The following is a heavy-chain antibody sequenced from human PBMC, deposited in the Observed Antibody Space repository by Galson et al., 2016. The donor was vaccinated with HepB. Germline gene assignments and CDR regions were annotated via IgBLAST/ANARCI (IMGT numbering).Heavy chain of an antibody. D-gene: IGHD3-16*01. CDR2: ICPGDSDT. CDR1: GYTFTTYW. Sequence: QSGAEVKKPGESLKISCKGSGYTFTTYWIGWVRQMPGKGLEWMGIICPGDSDTRYNPSFQGQVTISADKSINTAYLQWSSLKASDSAMYYCMRTAYDYAWGSLYDWGQGTLVTVSS. CDR3: MRTAYDYAWGSLYD. J-gene: IGHJ4*02. V-gene: IGHV5-51*01.